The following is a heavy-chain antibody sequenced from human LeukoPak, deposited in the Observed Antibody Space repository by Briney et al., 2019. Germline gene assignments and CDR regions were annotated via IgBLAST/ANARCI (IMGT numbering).Heavy chain of an antibody. CDR3: AKDPWSGRTDAFDI. D-gene: IGHD3-3*01. CDR1: GFTFSNYA. J-gene: IGHJ3*02. Sequence: QPGGSLRLSCAASGFTFSNYAMHWVRQAPGKGLEWVAVISYDGTMQYYADSVKGRFTISRDNSKNTLSLQMNSLRAEDTAVYYCAKDPWSGRTDAFDIWGQGTMVTVSS. V-gene: IGHV3-30-3*01. CDR2: ISYDGTMQ.